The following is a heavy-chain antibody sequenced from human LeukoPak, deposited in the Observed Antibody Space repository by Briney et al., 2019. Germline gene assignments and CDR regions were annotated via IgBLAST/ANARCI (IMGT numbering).Heavy chain of an antibody. J-gene: IGHJ4*02. CDR2: ISSSSSYI. V-gene: IGHV3-21*01. CDR3: AVPTYYYDSSGYEFDY. CDR1: GFTFSSYS. D-gene: IGHD3-22*01. Sequence: GGSLRLSCAASGFTFSSYSMTWVRQAPGKGLEWVSSISSSSSYIYYADSVKGRFTISRDNAKNSLYLQMNSLRAEDTAVYYCAVPTYYYDSSGYEFDYWGQGTLVTVSS.